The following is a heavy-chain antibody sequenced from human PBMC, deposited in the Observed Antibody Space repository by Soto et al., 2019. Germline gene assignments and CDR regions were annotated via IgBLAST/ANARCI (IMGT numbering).Heavy chain of an antibody. D-gene: IGHD5-18*01. CDR1: GYTFTSYG. CDR3: ARDSGXDGYLSGYYYYYYGMDV. Sequence: ASVKVSCKASGYTFTSYGISWVRQAPGQGLEWMGWISAYNGNTNYAQKLQGRVTMTTDTSTSTAYMELRSLRSDDTAVYYCARDSGXDGYLSGYYYYYYGMDVRGQGTTVTVSS. CDR2: ISAYNGNT. V-gene: IGHV1-18*04. J-gene: IGHJ6*02.